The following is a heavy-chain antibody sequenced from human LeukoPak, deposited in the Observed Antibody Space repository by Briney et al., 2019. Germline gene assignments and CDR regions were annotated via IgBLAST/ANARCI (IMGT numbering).Heavy chain of an antibody. J-gene: IGHJ4*02. CDR3: ARDAWGSGYPNFDY. V-gene: IGHV1-3*01. Sequence: AASVKVSCTASGYTFTSYAMHWVRQAPGQRLEWMGWINAGNGNTKYSQKFQGRVTITRDTSASTAYMELSSLRSEDTAVYYCARDAWGSGYPNFDYWGQGTLVTVSS. CDR2: INAGNGNT. CDR1: GYTFTSYA. D-gene: IGHD3-22*01.